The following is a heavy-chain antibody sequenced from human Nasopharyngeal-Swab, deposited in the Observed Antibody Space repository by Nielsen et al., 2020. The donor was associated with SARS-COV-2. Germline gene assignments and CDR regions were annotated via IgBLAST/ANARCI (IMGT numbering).Heavy chain of an antibody. CDR2: IYYSGST. Sequence: SETLSLTCTVSGGSVSSGSYYWSWIRQPPGKGLEWIGYIYYSGSTYYNPSLKSRVTISVDTSKNQFSLKLSSVTAADTAVYYCARHVASGYDQAFDYWGQGTLVTVSS. J-gene: IGHJ4*02. CDR3: ARHVASGYDQAFDY. CDR1: GGSVSSGSYY. D-gene: IGHD5-12*01. V-gene: IGHV4-61*01.